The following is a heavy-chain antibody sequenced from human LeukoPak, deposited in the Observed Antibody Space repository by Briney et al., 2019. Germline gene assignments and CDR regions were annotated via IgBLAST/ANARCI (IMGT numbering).Heavy chain of an antibody. V-gene: IGHV1-69*13. CDR2: IIPIFGTA. CDR1: GGTFSSYA. J-gene: IGHJ4*02. D-gene: IGHD3-9*01. CDR3: ARPYYDILTGYYVPFDY. Sequence: SVKVSCKASGGTFSSYAISWVRQAPGQGLEWMGGIIPIFGTANYAQKFQGRDTITADESTSTAYMELSSLRSEDTAVYYCARPYYDILTGYYVPFDYWGQGTLVTVSS.